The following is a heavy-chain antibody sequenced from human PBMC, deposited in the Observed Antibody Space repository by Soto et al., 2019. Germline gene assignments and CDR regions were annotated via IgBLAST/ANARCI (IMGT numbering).Heavy chain of an antibody. Sequence: GGSLRLSCAASGFTVSSNYMSWVRQAPGEGLEWVSVIYSGGSTYYADSVKGRFTISRDNSKNTLYLQMNSLRAEDTAVYYCARARTLYCSGGSCYAFDIWGQGTMVTVSS. CDR3: ARARTLYCSGGSCYAFDI. CDR2: IYSGGST. V-gene: IGHV3-53*01. J-gene: IGHJ3*02. D-gene: IGHD2-15*01. CDR1: GFTVSSNY.